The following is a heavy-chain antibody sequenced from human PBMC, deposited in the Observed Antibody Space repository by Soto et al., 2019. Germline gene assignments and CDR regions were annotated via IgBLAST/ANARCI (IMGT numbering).Heavy chain of an antibody. Sequence: SETLSLTCSVSGASVSDKTFYWSWIRQSPGKGLEWIGYIYYSGTTNYNPSLKGRFTISVDTSKNQFSLRLNSVTAADTALYYCARTTAVPNTLRSRYYFDYWGQGMWFTVSS. CDR3: ARTTAVPNTLRSRYYFDY. CDR2: IYYSGTT. CDR1: GASVSDKTFY. J-gene: IGHJ4*02. D-gene: IGHD4-17*01. V-gene: IGHV4-61*01.